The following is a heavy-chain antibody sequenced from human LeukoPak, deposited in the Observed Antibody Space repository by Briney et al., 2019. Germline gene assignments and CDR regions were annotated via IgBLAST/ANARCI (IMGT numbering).Heavy chain of an antibody. V-gene: IGHV1-18*01. CDR2: IAAYQGKI. D-gene: IGHD3-10*01. CDR3: AKTNVLLWFGELEAEAFDI. Sequence: WASVKVSCKPSGYTFTSYGISWVRQAPGQGLEWVGWIAAYQGKIAYAQKFQGRATMTTDTSTNTAYMELRSLRSDDTAVYYCAKTNVLLWFGELEAEAFDIWGQGTMVTVSS. J-gene: IGHJ3*02. CDR1: GYTFTSYG.